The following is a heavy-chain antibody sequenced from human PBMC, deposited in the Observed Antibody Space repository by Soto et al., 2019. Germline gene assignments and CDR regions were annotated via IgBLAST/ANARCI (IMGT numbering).Heavy chain of an antibody. D-gene: IGHD2-21*02. Sequence: QVHLVQSGAEVKKPGASVKVSCKTSGYTFTRYGISWVRQAPGQGLEWMGWISGYDGRTNFAQKVQDRGTMTTDTSTNTVYMELRSLRSDDTAVYYCAREGDVPYYYYGMDVWGQGTTVTVSS. CDR3: AREGDVPYYYYGMDV. V-gene: IGHV1-18*01. J-gene: IGHJ6*02. CDR1: GYTFTRYG. CDR2: ISGYDGRT.